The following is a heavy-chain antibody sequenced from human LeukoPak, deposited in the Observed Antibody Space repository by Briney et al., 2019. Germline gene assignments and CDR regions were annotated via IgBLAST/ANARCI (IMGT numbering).Heavy chain of an antibody. J-gene: IGHJ4*02. CDR1: GFAFSSYA. D-gene: IGHD2-2*01. CDR3: AKGEVVVPAASDY. Sequence: PGGSLRLSCAASGFAFSSYAMSWVRQAPGKGLEWVSAISGSGGSTYYADSVKGRFTISRDNSKNTLYLQMNSLRAEDTAVYYCAKGEVVVPAASDYWGQGTLVTVSS. CDR2: ISGSGGST. V-gene: IGHV3-23*01.